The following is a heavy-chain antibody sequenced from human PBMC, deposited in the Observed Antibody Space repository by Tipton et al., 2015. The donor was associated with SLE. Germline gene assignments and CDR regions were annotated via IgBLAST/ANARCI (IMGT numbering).Heavy chain of an antibody. J-gene: IGHJ3*02. CDR2: NYYSGST. CDR1: GGSISSYY. Sequence: TLSLTCTVSGGSISSYYWSWIRQPSGKGLEWIGYNYYSGSTNYNPSLKSRVTISVDTSKNQFSLKLSSVSAADTAVYYCASTPHYAKYYYDDDSFDIWGQGTMVTVSS. CDR3: ASTPHYAKYYYDDDSFDI. V-gene: IGHV4-59*12. D-gene: IGHD3-22*01.